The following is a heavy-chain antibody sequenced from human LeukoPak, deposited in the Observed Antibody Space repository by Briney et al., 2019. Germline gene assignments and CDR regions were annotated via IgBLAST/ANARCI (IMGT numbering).Heavy chain of an antibody. Sequence: GGSLRLSCAASGFTFSSYSMNWVRQAPGKGLEWVSSISSSSSYIYYADSVKGRFTISRDNAKNSLYLQMNSLRAEDTAVYYCAKAYSGYSYNWFDPWGQGTLVTVSS. CDR3: AKAYSGYSYNWFDP. CDR1: GFTFSSYS. CDR2: ISSSSSYI. J-gene: IGHJ5*02. D-gene: IGHD5-12*01. V-gene: IGHV3-21*01.